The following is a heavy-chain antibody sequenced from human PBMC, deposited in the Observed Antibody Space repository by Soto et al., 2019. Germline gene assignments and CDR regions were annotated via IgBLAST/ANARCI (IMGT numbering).Heavy chain of an antibody. CDR1: GFTFSSYS. CDR2: ISSSSSYI. J-gene: IGHJ6*02. D-gene: IGHD5-18*01. Sequence: GGSLRLSCAASGFTFSSYSMNWVRQAPGKWLEWVSSISSSSSYIYYADSVKGRFTISRDNAKNSLYLQMNSLRAEDTAVYYCARDAGYSYGYYYSYAMDVWGQGXTVTGYS. V-gene: IGHV3-21*01. CDR3: ARDAGYSYGYYYSYAMDV.